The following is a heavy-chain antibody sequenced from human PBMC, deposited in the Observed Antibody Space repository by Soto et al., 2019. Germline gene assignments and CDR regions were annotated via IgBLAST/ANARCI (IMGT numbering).Heavy chain of an antibody. D-gene: IGHD3-10*01. J-gene: IGHJ5*02. CDR1: GFTFSTFD. V-gene: IGHV3-13*01. CDR3: ARGRSFSYDSTPPPMFDP. CDR2: IGTLSDT. Sequence: GGSLRFSCAVSGFTFSTFDIHWVRQAPGKGLEWVSGIGTLSDTFYAASVQGRFTISRQNAKSSAYLQMNSLRAGDTAFYYCARGRSFSYDSTPPPMFDPWGQGTLVTVSS.